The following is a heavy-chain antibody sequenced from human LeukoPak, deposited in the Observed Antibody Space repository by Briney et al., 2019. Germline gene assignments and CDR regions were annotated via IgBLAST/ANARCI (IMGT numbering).Heavy chain of an antibody. V-gene: IGHV5-51*01. D-gene: IGHD2-15*01. Sequence: GEPLKISCKGSGYSFTSHWIGWVRQMPGKGLEWMGIIYPGDSDTRYSPSFQGQVTISADKFISTAYLQWSSLKASDTAMYYCARVGPPDRYCSGGSCYSPPFDYWGQGTLVTVSS. J-gene: IGHJ4*02. CDR2: IYPGDSDT. CDR3: ARVGPPDRYCSGGSCYSPPFDY. CDR1: GYSFTSHW.